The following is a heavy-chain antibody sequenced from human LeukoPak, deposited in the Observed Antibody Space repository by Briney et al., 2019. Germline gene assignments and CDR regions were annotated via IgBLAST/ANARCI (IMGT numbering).Heavy chain of an antibody. CDR2: VIPNFGTA. CDR1: GGTFSSYA. D-gene: IGHD3-3*01. V-gene: IGHV1-69*05. J-gene: IGHJ5*02. CDR3: AVGSYYDFWSGYSLDP. Sequence: GASVKVSCKASGGTFSSYAISWVRQAPGQGLEWVGRVIPNFGTANYAQKFQGRVTITTDESTSTAYMELSSLRSEDTAVYYCAVGSYYDFWSGYSLDPWGQGTLVTVSS.